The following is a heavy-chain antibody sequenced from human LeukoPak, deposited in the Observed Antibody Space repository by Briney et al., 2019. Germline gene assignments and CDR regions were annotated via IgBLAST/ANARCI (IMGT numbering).Heavy chain of an antibody. D-gene: IGHD3-10*01. CDR3: AKAGAGSTKPEGYNWFDP. J-gene: IGHJ5*02. CDR2: ISGSGGST. CDR1: GFNFNTYS. Sequence: GGSLRLSCAASGFNFNTYSMTWVRQPPGKGLEWVSAISGSGGSTYYADSVKGRFTISRDNSKNTLNLQMNSLRAEDTAVYYCAKAGAGSTKPEGYNWFDPWGQGTLVTVSS. V-gene: IGHV3-23*01.